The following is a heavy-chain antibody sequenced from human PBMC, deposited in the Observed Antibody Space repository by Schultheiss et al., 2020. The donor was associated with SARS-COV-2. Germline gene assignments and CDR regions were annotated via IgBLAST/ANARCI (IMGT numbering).Heavy chain of an antibody. CDR3: ARDGHGDAFDI. Sequence: GGSLRLSCAASGFTFDDYAMHWVRQAPGKGLEWVSGISWNSGSIGYADSVKGRFTISRDNAKNSLYLQMNSLRAEDTAVYYCARDGHGDAFDIWGQGTMVTVSS. J-gene: IGHJ3*02. CDR1: GFTFDDYA. V-gene: IGHV3-9*01. CDR2: ISWNSGSI.